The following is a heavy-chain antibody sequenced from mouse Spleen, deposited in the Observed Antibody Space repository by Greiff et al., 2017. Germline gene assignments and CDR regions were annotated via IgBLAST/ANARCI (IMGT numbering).Heavy chain of an antibody. J-gene: IGHJ3*01. CDR3: ARGLIYYDYDGPFAY. D-gene: IGHD2-4*01. Sequence: EVKLVESGGGLVKPGGSLKLSCAASGFTFSDYGMHWVRQAPEKGLEWVAYISSGSSTIYYADTVKGRFTISRDNAKNTLFLQMTSLRSEDTAMYYCARGLIYYDYDGPFAYWGQGTLVTVSA. CDR2: ISSGSSTI. CDR1: GFTFSDYG. V-gene: IGHV5-17*01.